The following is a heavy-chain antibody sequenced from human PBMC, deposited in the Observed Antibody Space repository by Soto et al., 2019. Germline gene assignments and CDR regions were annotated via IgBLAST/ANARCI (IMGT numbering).Heavy chain of an antibody. J-gene: IGHJ4*02. CDR2: IIPILGIA. D-gene: IGHD2-15*01. CDR3: ARDRDCSGGSCYEEAFDY. V-gene: IGHV1-69*04. Sequence: SVKVSCKASGGTFSSYTISWVRQAPGQGLEWMGRIIPILGIANYAQKFQGRVTITADKSTSTAYMELSSLRSEDTAVYYCARDRDCSGGSCYEEAFDYWGQGTLVTVSS. CDR1: GGTFSSYT.